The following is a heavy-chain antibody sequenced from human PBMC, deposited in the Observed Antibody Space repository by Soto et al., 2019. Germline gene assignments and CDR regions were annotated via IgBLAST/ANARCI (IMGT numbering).Heavy chain of an antibody. CDR2: ISSRTNYM. V-gene: IGHV3-21*01. D-gene: IGHD4-17*01. Sequence: EVQLVESGGGLVKPGGSLRLSCAASGFTFSSYSMNWVRQAPGKGLEGVSSISSRTNYMYYADSVKGRFTISRDDAKNSLYLEMNSLRAEDTAVYYCARMGSVTTFSWSDYYYGMDVWGQGTTVTVSS. J-gene: IGHJ6*02. CDR1: GFTFSSYS. CDR3: ARMGSVTTFSWSDYYYGMDV.